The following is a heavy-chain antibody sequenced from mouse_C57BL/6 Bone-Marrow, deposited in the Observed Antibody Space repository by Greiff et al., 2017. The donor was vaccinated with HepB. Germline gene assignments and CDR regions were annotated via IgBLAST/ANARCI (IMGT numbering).Heavy chain of an antibody. J-gene: IGHJ3*01. D-gene: IGHD2-3*01. CDR2: ISYDGSN. CDR1: GYSITSGYY. V-gene: IGHV3-6*01. CDR3: AREGDDLAY. Sequence: EVKLVESGPGLVKPSQSLSLTCSVTGYSITSGYYWNWIRQFPGNKLEWMGYISYDGSNNYNPSLKNRISITRDTSKNQFFLKLNSVTTEDTATYYCAREGDDLAYWGQGTLVTVSA.